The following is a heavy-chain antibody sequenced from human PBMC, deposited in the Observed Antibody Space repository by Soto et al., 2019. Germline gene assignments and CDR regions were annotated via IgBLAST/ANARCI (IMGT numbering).Heavy chain of an antibody. CDR2: ISGSGGST. CDR1: GFTFSSYA. J-gene: IGHJ4*02. V-gene: IGHV3-23*01. D-gene: IGHD2-15*01. Sequence: EVQLLESGGGLVQPGGSLRLSRAASGFTFSSYAMSWVRQAPGKGLEWVSAISGSGGSTYYADSVKGRFTISGDNSKNTLYLQMNSLRAEDTAVYYCAKDRRGLVVVAATPPDYWGQGTLVTVSS. CDR3: AKDRRGLVVVAATPPDY.